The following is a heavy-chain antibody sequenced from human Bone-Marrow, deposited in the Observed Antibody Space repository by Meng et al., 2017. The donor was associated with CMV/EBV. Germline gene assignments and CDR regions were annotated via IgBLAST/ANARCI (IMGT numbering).Heavy chain of an antibody. Sequence: ASVKVSCKTSGYIFTGYYLFWVRQAPGQGLEWMGIINPSGGSTSYAQKFQGRVTMTRDTSTSTVYMELSSLRSEDTAVYYRARDRPDIVVVPAGNYYYYYGMDVWGQGTTVTVSS. CDR1: GYIFTGYY. V-gene: IGHV1-46*01. CDR3: ARDRPDIVVVPAGNYYYYYGMDV. CDR2: INPSGGST. J-gene: IGHJ6*02. D-gene: IGHD2-2*01.